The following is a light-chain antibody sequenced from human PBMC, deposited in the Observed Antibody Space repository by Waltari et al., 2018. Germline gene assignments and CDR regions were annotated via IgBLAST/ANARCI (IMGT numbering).Light chain of an antibody. CDR3: QQYNRWPPIT. Sequence: EVVMTQSPATLSVSPGERANLSCRASRSISSDLAWYQQKPGQAPRLLIYGASTRAIGIPARFSGSGSGTEFTLTISSLQSEDFAVYYCQQYNRWPPITFGQGTKLEI. CDR2: GAS. J-gene: IGKJ2*01. CDR1: RSISSD. V-gene: IGKV3-15*01.